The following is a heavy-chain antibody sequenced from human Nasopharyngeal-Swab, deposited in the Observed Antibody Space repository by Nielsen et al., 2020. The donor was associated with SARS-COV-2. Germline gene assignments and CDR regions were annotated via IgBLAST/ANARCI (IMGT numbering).Heavy chain of an antibody. CDR2: IYYSGST. CDR3: ARDLGWLRPGGIYYYYGMDV. Sequence: SETLSLTCTVSGGSISSYYWSWFRQPPGKGLEWIGYIYYSGSTNYNPSLKSRVTISVDTSKNQFSLKLSSVTAADTAVYYCARDLGWLRPGGIYYYYGMDVWGQGTTVTVSS. J-gene: IGHJ6*02. D-gene: IGHD5-12*01. V-gene: IGHV4-59*01. CDR1: GGSISSYY.